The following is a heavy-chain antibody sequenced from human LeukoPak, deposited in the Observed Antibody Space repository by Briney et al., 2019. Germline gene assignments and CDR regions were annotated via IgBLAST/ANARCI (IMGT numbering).Heavy chain of an antibody. CDR1: GFTFSSYA. J-gene: IGHJ4*02. V-gene: IGHV3-23*01. CDR3: AKSLYGYQEPTYPFDY. D-gene: IGHD5-18*01. Sequence: GGSLRLSCAASGFTFSSYAMSWVRQAPGKGLEWVSAISGSGGSTYYADSVKGRFTISRDNSKNTLYLQMNSLRAEDTAVYYCAKSLYGYQEPTYPFDYWGQGTLVTVSS. CDR2: ISGSGGST.